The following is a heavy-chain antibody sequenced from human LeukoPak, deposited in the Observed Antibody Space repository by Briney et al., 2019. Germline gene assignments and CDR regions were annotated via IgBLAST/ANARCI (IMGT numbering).Heavy chain of an antibody. V-gene: IGHV3-30-3*01. J-gene: IGHJ4*02. CDR1: GCTFSSYA. D-gene: IGHD2-21*01. CDR2: ISYDGSNK. CDR3: ARDSYGLDY. Sequence: PGGSLRLSCVASGCTFSSYAMHWVRQAPGKGLEWVAVISYDGSNKYYADSVKGRFTISRDNSKSTLSLQMNSLRAEDTAVYYCARDSYGLDYWGQGTPVTVSS.